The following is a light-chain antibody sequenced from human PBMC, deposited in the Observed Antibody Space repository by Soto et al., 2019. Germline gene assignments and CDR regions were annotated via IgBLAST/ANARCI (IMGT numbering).Light chain of an antibody. CDR3: QSYDGTLSGYYV. CDR2: GTT. CDR1: SSNIGAGYD. V-gene: IGLV1-40*01. Sequence: QSVLTQPPSVSGAPGQRVTISCTGSSSNIGAGYDVHWYQQLPGTAPKLVIYGTTNRPSGVPDRFSGSKSGTSDSLAITGLQAEDEADYYCQSYDGTLSGYYVFGIGTKVTVL. J-gene: IGLJ1*01.